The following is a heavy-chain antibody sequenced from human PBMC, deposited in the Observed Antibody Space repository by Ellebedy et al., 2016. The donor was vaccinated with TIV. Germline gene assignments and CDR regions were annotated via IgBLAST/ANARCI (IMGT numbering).Heavy chain of an antibody. CDR3: ARSFFDLSSWYNNDFYYGMDL. J-gene: IGHJ6*02. Sequence: SETLSLTCTVSGGYISSNFWGWIRQPPGKGLEWIGYAYYNGSTNYSPSLKSQVTISLDTSKNQFSLRLRSVTAADTAVYYCARSFFDLSSWYNNDFYYGMDLWGQGATVTVSS. CDR2: AYYNGST. V-gene: IGHV4-59*08. CDR1: GGYISSNF. D-gene: IGHD6-13*01.